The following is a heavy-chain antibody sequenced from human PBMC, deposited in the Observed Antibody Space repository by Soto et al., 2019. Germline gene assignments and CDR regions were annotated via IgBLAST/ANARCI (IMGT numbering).Heavy chain of an antibody. CDR3: ARDWDRSGTPRWFDP. CDR1: GGTFSSYA. Sequence: ASVKVSCKASGGTFSSYAISWVRQAPGQGLEWMGGIIPIFGTANYAQKFQGRVTITADESTSTAYMELSSLRSEDTAVYYWARDWDRSGTPRWFDPWGQGTLVTVSS. CDR2: IIPIFGTA. V-gene: IGHV1-69*13. D-gene: IGHD1-7*01. J-gene: IGHJ5*02.